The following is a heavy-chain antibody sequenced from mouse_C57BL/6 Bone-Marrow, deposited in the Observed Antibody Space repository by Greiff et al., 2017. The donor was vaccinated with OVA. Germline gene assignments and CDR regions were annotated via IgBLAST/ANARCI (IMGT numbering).Heavy chain of an antibody. CDR1: GYTFTSYG. V-gene: IGHV1-81*01. Sequence: QVQLKESGAELARPGASVKLSCKASGYTFTSYGISWVKQRTGQGLEWIGEIYPRSGNTYYNEKFKGKATLTADKSSSTAYMELRSLTSEDSAVYFCARRLRLYAMDYWGQGTSVTVSS. CDR3: ARRLRLYAMDY. J-gene: IGHJ4*01. D-gene: IGHD1-2*01. CDR2: IYPRSGNT.